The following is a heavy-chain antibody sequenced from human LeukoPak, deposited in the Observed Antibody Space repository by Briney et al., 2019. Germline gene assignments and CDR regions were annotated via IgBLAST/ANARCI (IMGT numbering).Heavy chain of an antibody. CDR1: GGSISSGGYS. D-gene: IGHD4-11*01. CDR3: ARDRYSNSFYYYYAMDV. CDR2: IYHSGST. Sequence: SETLSLTCAVSGGSISSGGYSWSWIRQPPGKGLEWIGYIYHSGSTYYNPSLKSRVTISVDTSKSQFSLKLSSLTAADTAVYYCARDRYSNSFYYYYAMDVWGQGTTVTVSS. J-gene: IGHJ6*02. V-gene: IGHV4-30-2*01.